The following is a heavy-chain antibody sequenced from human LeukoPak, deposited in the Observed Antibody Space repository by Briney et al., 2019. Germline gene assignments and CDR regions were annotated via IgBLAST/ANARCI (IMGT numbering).Heavy chain of an antibody. V-gene: IGHV3-7*01. Sequence: GGSLRLSCAASGFTLSNYWIGWVRQARGKGLEWVANIKQDGSEKYYVDSVKGRFTISRDNAKNSLYLQVNSLRAEDTAVYYCTRDPKSFDYWGQGTLVTVSS. CDR3: TRDPKSFDY. CDR1: GFTLSNYW. J-gene: IGHJ4*02. CDR2: IKQDGSEK.